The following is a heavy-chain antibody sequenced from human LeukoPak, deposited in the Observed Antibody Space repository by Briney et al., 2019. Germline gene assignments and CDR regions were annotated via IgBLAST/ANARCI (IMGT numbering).Heavy chain of an antibody. D-gene: IGHD4-17*01. Sequence: PGGSLRLSCAASGFTFSSYSMNWVRQAPGKGLEWVSSISSSSSYIYYADSVKGRFTISRDNAKNSLYLQMNSLRAEDTAVYYCARDPGYGDFHFDYWGQGTLVTVSS. CDR1: GFTFSSYS. J-gene: IGHJ4*02. CDR3: ARDPGYGDFHFDY. V-gene: IGHV3-21*01. CDR2: ISSSSSYI.